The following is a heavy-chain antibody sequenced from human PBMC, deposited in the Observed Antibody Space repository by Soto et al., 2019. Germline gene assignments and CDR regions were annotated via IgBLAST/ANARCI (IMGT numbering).Heavy chain of an antibody. CDR2: IYYSGST. CDR1: GGSISSSSYY. J-gene: IGHJ4*02. Sequence: QLQLQESGPGLVKPSETLSLTCTVSGGSISSSSYYWGWIRQPPGKGLEWIGSIYYSGSTYYNPSLKSRVTTSVDTSKNQFSLKLSSVTAADTAVYYCARLGVSAAGTFEFDYWGQGTLVTVSS. V-gene: IGHV4-39*01. D-gene: IGHD6-13*01. CDR3: ARLGVSAAGTFEFDY.